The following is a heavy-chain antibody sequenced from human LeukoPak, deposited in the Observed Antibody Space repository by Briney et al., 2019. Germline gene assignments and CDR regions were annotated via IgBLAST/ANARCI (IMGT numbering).Heavy chain of an antibody. V-gene: IGHV3-23*01. CDR2: ISGSGAGT. D-gene: IGHD2-2*01. CDR3: VTSSAYY. CDR1: GFTFSSDA. J-gene: IGHJ4*02. Sequence: GGSLRLSCSASGFTFSSDAMSWVRQAPGKGLEWVSAISGSGAGTHYADSVKDWFTISRDTSKNTLYLQMNSLRAEDTAVYYCVTSSAYYWGQGTLVTVSS.